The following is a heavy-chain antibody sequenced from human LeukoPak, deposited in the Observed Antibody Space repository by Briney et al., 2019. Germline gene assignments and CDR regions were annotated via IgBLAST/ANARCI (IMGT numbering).Heavy chain of an antibody. Sequence: ASVKVSCKASGYSFSDFNINWVRQAPGKGLEWLGRVDPEDGKTVYVERLQDRLTIIVDTSTDTSYMDLSSLTFEDSALYYCATSIGVGAFDYWGHGTLVTVSS. CDR3: ATSIGVGAFDY. CDR2: VDPEDGKT. J-gene: IGHJ4*01. D-gene: IGHD1-26*01. CDR1: GYSFSDFN. V-gene: IGHV1-69-2*01.